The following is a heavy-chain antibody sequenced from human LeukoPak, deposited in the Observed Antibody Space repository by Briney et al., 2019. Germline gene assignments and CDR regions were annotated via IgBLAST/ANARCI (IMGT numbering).Heavy chain of an antibody. CDR1: GFTFGIYW. J-gene: IGHJ4*02. CDR2: IKHDGSEK. CDR3: ARVGTAEGTLEDY. D-gene: IGHD6-13*01. Sequence: GGSLRLSCAASGFTFGIYWMSWVRQPPGKGLEWVANIKHDGSEKYYVDSVKGRFTIARDNAKNSLYLQMNSLRAEDTAVYYCARVGTAEGTLEDYWGQGTLVTVSS. V-gene: IGHV3-7*01.